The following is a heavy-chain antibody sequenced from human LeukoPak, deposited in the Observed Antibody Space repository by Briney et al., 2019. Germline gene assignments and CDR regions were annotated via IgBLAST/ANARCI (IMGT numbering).Heavy chain of an antibody. CDR2: FDPEYGET. J-gene: IGHJ4*02. D-gene: IGHD5-24*01. V-gene: IGHV1-24*01. CDR1: GYTFTSYD. CDR3: ATTRDGYNPDFDY. Sequence: ASVKVSCKASGYTFTSYDINWVRQATGQGLEWMGGFDPEYGETIYAQKFQGRVTMTEDTSTDTAYMELSSLRSEDTAVYYCATTRDGYNPDFDYWGQGTLVTVSS.